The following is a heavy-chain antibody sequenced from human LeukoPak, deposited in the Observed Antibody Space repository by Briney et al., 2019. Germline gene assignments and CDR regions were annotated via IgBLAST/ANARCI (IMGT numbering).Heavy chain of an antibody. Sequence: SETLSLTCTVSGGSISSSSYYWGWIRQPPGKGLEWIGEINHSGSTNYNPSLKSRVTISVDTSKNQFSLKLSSVTAADTAVYYCARGGSLTLGYSYGYRSHNYWGQGTLVTVSS. V-gene: IGHV4-39*07. CDR1: GGSISSSSYY. D-gene: IGHD5-18*01. J-gene: IGHJ4*02. CDR2: INHSGST. CDR3: ARGGSLTLGYSYGYRSHNY.